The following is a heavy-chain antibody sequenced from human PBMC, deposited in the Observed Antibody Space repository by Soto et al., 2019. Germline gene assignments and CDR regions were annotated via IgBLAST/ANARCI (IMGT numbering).Heavy chain of an antibody. V-gene: IGHV1-2*04. D-gene: IGHD2-15*01. Sequence: QVQLVQSGAEVKKPGASVKVSCKASGYTFTGYYMHWVRQAPGQGLEWMGWINPNSGGTNYAQKFQGWVTMTRDTSISTAYMELSRLRSDDTAVYYCARADCSGGSCKFAFDIWGQGTMVTVSS. CDR1: GYTFTGYY. J-gene: IGHJ3*02. CDR2: INPNSGGT. CDR3: ARADCSGGSCKFAFDI.